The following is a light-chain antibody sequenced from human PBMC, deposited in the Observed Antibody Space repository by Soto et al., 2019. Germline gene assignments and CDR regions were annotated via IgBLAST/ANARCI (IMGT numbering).Light chain of an antibody. V-gene: IGKV3-11*01. Sequence: IVMTQSPATLSVSPGERATLSCRASQSVSSYLAWYQQKPGQAPRLLIYDASNRATGIPARFSGSGSGTDFTLTISSLEPEDFAVYYCQQRSNWPPNTFGPGTKVDI. CDR3: QQRSNWPPNT. J-gene: IGKJ3*01. CDR1: QSVSSY. CDR2: DAS.